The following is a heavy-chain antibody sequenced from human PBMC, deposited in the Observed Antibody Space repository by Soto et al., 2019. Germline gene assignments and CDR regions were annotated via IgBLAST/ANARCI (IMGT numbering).Heavy chain of an antibody. Sequence: QVQLQESGPGLVKPSQTLSLTCTVSGGSISSGGYYWNWIRQHPGKGLEWIGYIYYSGNTYYNPSLKSRVTISVDTSKNQFSLKLSSVTAADTAVHYCARGGRLGSAVDWYVDLWGRGTLVTVSS. J-gene: IGHJ2*01. CDR3: ARGGRLGSAVDWYVDL. CDR1: GGSISSGGYY. D-gene: IGHD6-19*01. CDR2: IYYSGNT. V-gene: IGHV4-31*03.